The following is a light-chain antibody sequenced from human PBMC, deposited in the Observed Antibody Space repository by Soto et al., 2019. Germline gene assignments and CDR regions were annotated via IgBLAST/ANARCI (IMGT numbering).Light chain of an antibody. CDR1: QKFVSGH. Sequence: EIVLTQTPSTLSLSPGDTATLSCRASQKFVSGHLAWYQQRPGQAPRLLIYDASTRATGIPARFSGSWSVTEFTLTISSLQSEDFTVYYCQQYNSWPPITFGQGTPLEIK. CDR3: QQYNSWPPIT. J-gene: IGKJ5*01. CDR2: DAS. V-gene: IGKV3-15*01.